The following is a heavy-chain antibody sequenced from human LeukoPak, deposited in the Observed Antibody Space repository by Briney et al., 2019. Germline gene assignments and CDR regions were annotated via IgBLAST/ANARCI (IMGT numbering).Heavy chain of an antibody. CDR3: TRVVVTAITNDY. V-gene: IGHV3-49*03. CDR1: GFTFGDYA. D-gene: IGHD2-21*02. J-gene: IGHJ4*02. Sequence: GGSLRLSCTASGFTFGDYAMSWFRQAPGKGLEWVGFIRSKAYGGTREYAASVKGRFTISRDDSKSIAYLQMNSLKTEDTAVYYCTRVVVTAITNDYWGQGTLVTVSS. CDR2: IRSKAYGGTR.